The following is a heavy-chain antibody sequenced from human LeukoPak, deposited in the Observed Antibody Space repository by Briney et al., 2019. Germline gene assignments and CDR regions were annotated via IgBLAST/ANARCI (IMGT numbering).Heavy chain of an antibody. D-gene: IGHD3-22*01. V-gene: IGHV3-23*01. CDR1: GFTFSSYA. Sequence: GGSLRLSCAASGFTFSSYAMSWVRQAPGKGLEWVSAISGSGGSTYYADSVKGRFTISRDNSKNTLYLQMNSLRAEDTAVYYCAKGYTMIVVVIDAFDIWGQGTMVTVSS. CDR2: ISGSGGST. CDR3: AKGYTMIVVVIDAFDI. J-gene: IGHJ3*02.